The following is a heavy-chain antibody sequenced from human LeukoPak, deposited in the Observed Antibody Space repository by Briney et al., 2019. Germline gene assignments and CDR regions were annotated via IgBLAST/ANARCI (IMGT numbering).Heavy chain of an antibody. V-gene: IGHV3-30-3*01. D-gene: IGHD3-22*01. CDR3: ARDPGNTMIDYYYYGMDV. CDR1: GFTFSSYA. CDR2: ISYDGSNK. Sequence: GGSLRLSCAASGFTFSSYAMHWVRQAPGKGLEWVAVISYDGSNKYYADSVKGRFTISRDNSKNTLYLQMNNLRAEDTAVYYCARDPGNTMIDYYYYGMDVWGQGTTVTVSS. J-gene: IGHJ6*02.